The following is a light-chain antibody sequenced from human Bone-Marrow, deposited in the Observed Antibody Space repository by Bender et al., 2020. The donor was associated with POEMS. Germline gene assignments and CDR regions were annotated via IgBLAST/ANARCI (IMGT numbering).Light chain of an antibody. CDR3: QSYDNSLGGWV. V-gene: IGLV2-14*02. Sequence: QSALTQPASVSGSPGQSITISCTGTSSDVGSYNLVSWYQQHPGKAPKLMISEVNKRPSGVPDRFSGSKSGTSASLAITGLQAEDEGDYYCQSYDNSLGGWVFGGGTKLTVL. CDR1: SSDVGSYNL. CDR2: EVN. J-gene: IGLJ3*02.